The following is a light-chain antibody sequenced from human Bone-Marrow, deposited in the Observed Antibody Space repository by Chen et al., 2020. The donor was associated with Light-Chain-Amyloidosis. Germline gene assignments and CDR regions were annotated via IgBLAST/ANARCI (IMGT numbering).Light chain of an antibody. CDR2: DDS. Sequence: SYVLPQPSSVSAAPGQTATTACGGNNIGSTSVHWYKQTPGQAPLLVVYDDSDRPSGIPERLSGSNSGNTATLTISRVEAGDEADYYCQVWDRSSDRPVFGGGTKLTVL. CDR3: QVWDRSSDRPV. J-gene: IGLJ3*02. CDR1: NIGSTS. V-gene: IGLV3-21*02.